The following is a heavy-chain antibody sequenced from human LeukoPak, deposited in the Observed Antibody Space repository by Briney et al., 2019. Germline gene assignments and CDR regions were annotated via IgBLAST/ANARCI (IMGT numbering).Heavy chain of an antibody. CDR3: AREIAAAGYDY. D-gene: IGHD6-13*01. V-gene: IGHV1-46*01. J-gene: IGHJ4*02. CDR1: GYTFTSYY. Sequence: ASVKVSCKASGYTFTSYYMHWVRQAPGQGLEWMGIINPSGGSTSYAQKLQGRVTMTRDTSTSTVYMELSSLRSEDTAVYYCAREIAAAGYDYWGQGTLVTVSS. CDR2: INPSGGST.